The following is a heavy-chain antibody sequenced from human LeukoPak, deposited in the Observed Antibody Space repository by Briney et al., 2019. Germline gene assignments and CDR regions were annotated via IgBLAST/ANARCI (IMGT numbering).Heavy chain of an antibody. CDR1: GDSISRGTYY. Sequence: PSQTLSLTCTLSGDSISRGTYYWSWLRQPAGKRLEWLGRIFTSGSTNYNPSFKSRVALSLDMSNNRLSLTLRSVTAADTAVYYCARGSAAGNFFFDDWGRGTVVTVSS. D-gene: IGHD6-13*01. J-gene: IGHJ4*02. CDR3: ARGSAAGNFFFDD. V-gene: IGHV4-61*02. CDR2: IFTSGST.